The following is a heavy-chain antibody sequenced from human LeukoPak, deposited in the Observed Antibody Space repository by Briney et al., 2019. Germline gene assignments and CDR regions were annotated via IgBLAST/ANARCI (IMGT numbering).Heavy chain of an antibody. CDR1: GGSFSGYY. D-gene: IGHD3-22*01. CDR3: ARAQCVDISGFYPGY. Sequence: SETLSLTCAVYGGSFSGYYWNWIRQPPGKGLEWIGEINHSGSTNYNPSLRSRVTISVDTSKSQFSLKLSSVTAADTAVYYCARAQCVDISGFYPGYWGQGTLVTVSS. CDR2: INHSGST. J-gene: IGHJ4*02. V-gene: IGHV4-34*01.